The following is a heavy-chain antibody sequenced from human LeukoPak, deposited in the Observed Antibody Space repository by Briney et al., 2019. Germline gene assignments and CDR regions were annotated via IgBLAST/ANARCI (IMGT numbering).Heavy chain of an antibody. CDR1: GFTFSSYA. V-gene: IGHV3-64*01. Sequence: GGSLRLSCAASGFTFSSYAMHWVRQAPGKGLEYVSAISSNGGSIYANSVKGRFTISRDNSKNTLYLQMGSLRAEDMAVYYCARGYDFWSGYWSHSDYWGQGTLVTVSS. J-gene: IGHJ4*02. CDR3: ARGYDFWSGYWSHSDY. CDR2: ISSNGGSI. D-gene: IGHD3-3*01.